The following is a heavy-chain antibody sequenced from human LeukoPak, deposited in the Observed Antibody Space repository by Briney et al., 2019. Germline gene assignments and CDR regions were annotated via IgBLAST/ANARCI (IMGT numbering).Heavy chain of an antibody. CDR2: IYPGDSET. Sequence: GESLKISCKGSGYTFTTHWIGWVRQMPGNGLEWMGIIYPGDSETRYSPSFQGQVTISADKSVSTVYLHWSSLKASDTAMYYCARQSGTGAKDYWGRGTLVTVSS. CDR3: ARQSGTGAKDY. J-gene: IGHJ4*02. CDR1: GYTFTTHW. D-gene: IGHD1-14*01. V-gene: IGHV5-51*01.